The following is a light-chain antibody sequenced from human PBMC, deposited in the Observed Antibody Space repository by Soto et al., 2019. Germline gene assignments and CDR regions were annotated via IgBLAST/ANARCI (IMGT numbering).Light chain of an antibody. Sequence: QSVLTQPRSVSGSPGQSVTISCTGTSSDVGGYNYVSWYHQHPGKAPKLMIYHVTYRPSGVSNRYSGSKSGNSASLTISGLQADDEADYYCCSLTTSHTYVFGSGTKVTVL. J-gene: IGLJ1*01. CDR1: SSDVGGYNY. CDR3: CSLTTSHTYV. CDR2: HVT. V-gene: IGLV2-11*01.